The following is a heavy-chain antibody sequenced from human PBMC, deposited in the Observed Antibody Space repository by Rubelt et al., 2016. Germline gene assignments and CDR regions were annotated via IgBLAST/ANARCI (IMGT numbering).Heavy chain of an antibody. CDR3: AKDKGGSSPIYNYYYYGMDV. D-gene: IGHD6-13*01. J-gene: IGHJ6*02. CDR2: IKQDGSEK. Sequence: SRGGLEWVANIKQDGSEKYYVDSVKGRFTISRDNAKNSLYLQMNSLRAEDTALYYCAKDKGGSSPIYNYYYYGMDVWGQGTTVTVSS. V-gene: IGHV3-7*03.